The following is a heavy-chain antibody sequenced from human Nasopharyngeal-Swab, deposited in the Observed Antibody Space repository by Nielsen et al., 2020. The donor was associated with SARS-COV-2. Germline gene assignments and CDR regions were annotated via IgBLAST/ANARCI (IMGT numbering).Heavy chain of an antibody. J-gene: IGHJ4*02. D-gene: IGHD6-19*01. V-gene: IGHV3-74*01. CDR3: AKDLGIAVAGTGHDY. Sequence: GESLKISCAASGFTFSNYWMHWVRQAPGKGLVWVSRINSDGRSTTYADSVKGRFTISRDNAKNSLFLQMNSLRAEDTALYYCAKDLGIAVAGTGHDYWGQGTQVTVSS. CDR2: INSDGRST. CDR1: GFTFSNYW.